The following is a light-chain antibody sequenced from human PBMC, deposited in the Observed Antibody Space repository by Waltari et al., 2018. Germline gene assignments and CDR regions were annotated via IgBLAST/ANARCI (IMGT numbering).Light chain of an antibody. CDR2: GAS. CDR1: QSVSSA. Sequence: EIVLTQSPVTLSLSTGERATLSCRASQSVSSALAWYQQNPGQAPRLLIYGASNRPTGIPDRFSGSGSGTDFSLIISRLEPEDFAVYYCQHYVSLPVTFGQGTKVEIK. CDR3: QHYVSLPVT. V-gene: IGKV3-20*01. J-gene: IGKJ1*01.